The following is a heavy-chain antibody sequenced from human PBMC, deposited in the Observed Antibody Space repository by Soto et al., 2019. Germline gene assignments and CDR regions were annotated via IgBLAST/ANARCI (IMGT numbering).Heavy chain of an antibody. CDR3: AKGSEFSNSYTLDFDL. CDR1: GFTFSSYA. D-gene: IGHD6-6*01. Sequence: ELQLLESGGGLVQPGESPTLSCAASGFTFSSYAMSWVRQAPGRGLEWVSIISGNGGSTYYAAYVKGRFTISRDNPKNAMYLQMDRLTAEDPAVYYCAKGSEFSNSYTLDFDLWGEGDLVTVSS. J-gene: IGHJ4*02. CDR2: ISGNGGST. V-gene: IGHV3-23*01.